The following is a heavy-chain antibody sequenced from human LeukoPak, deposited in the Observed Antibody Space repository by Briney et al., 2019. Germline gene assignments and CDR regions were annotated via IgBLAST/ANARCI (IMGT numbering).Heavy chain of an antibody. Sequence: PSETLSLTCTVSGGSISSYYWSWIRQPPGKGLEWIGYIYYSGSTNYNPSLKSRVTISVDTSKNQFSLKLSSVTAADTAVYYCARDRDGYLDYWGQGTLVTVSP. J-gene: IGHJ4*02. CDR3: ARDRDGYLDY. CDR2: IYYSGST. V-gene: IGHV4-59*01. D-gene: IGHD5-24*01. CDR1: GGSISSYY.